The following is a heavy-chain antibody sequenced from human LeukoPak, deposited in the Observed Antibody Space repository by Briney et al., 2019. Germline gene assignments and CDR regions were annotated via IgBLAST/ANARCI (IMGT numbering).Heavy chain of an antibody. CDR1: GFTFDDYA. J-gene: IGHJ3*02. Sequence: PGRSLRLSCAASGFTFDDYAMHWVRPAPGKGLEWVSGISWNSGSIGYADSVKGRFTISRDNAKNSLYLQMNSLRAEDTAFYYCAKDRELLCLDGFDIWGQGTMVTVSS. D-gene: IGHD3-10*01. V-gene: IGHV3-9*01. CDR2: ISWNSGSI. CDR3: AKDRELLCLDGFDI.